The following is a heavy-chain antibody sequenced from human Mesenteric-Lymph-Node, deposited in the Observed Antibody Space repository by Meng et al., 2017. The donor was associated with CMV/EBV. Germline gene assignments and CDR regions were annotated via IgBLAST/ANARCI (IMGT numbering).Heavy chain of an antibody. Sequence: GGSLRLSCAASGFTFDDYAMHWVRQAPGKGLEWVSYISGTGSTIYYADSMKGRFTISRDNAENSLYLQMNSLRAEDTAVYYCARESQYDFWSGYGYWGQGTLVTVSS. CDR3: ARESQYDFWSGYGY. D-gene: IGHD3-3*01. J-gene: IGHJ4*02. CDR1: GFTFDDYA. V-gene: IGHV3-11*01. CDR2: ISGTGSTI.